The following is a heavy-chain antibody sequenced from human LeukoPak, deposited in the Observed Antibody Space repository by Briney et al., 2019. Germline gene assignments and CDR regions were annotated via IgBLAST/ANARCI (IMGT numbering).Heavy chain of an antibody. CDR3: AKDAFGELHILTFYYYYYMDV. J-gene: IGHJ6*03. D-gene: IGHD3-10*01. CDR2: IRYDGSNK. Sequence: GGSLRLSCAASGFTFSSYGMHWVRQAPGKGLEWVAFIRYDGSNKYYADSVKGRFTISRDNSKNTLYLQMNSLRAEDTAVYYCAKDAFGELHILTFYYYYYMDVWGKGTTVTISS. CDR1: GFTFSSYG. V-gene: IGHV3-30*02.